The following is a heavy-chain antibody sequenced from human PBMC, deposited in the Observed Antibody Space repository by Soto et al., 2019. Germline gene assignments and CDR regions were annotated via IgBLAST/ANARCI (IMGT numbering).Heavy chain of an antibody. CDR2: IYAGDSDT. V-gene: IGHV5-51*01. CDR3: ARVADPYSFGYGGMDV. Sequence: GESLKISCKASGYSFSNYWIGWVRQMPGKGLEWLGLIYAGDSDTKYSPSIQGQVTFSADRSTSTAYLQWSSLKASDTAMYYCARVADPYSFGYGGMDVWGQGTTVTVSS. D-gene: IGHD3-22*01. J-gene: IGHJ6*02. CDR1: GYSFSNYW.